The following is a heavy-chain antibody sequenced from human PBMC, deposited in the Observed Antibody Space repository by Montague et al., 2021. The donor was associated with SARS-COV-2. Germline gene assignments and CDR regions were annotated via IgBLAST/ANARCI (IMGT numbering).Heavy chain of an antibody. CDR3: ARQDTSGWLTFDY. D-gene: IGHD6-19*01. CDR2: TYFRSSFYN. J-gene: IGHJ4*02. Sequence: CAISGDSVSSSTVAWNWLRQSPSRGLEWLGRTYFRSSFYNDYALSVKSRLNIQPDSAKNQFSLQLTSVTPEDTAIYYCARQDTSGWLTFDYWGREFWSPSPQ. V-gene: IGHV6-1*01. CDR1: GDSVSSSTVA.